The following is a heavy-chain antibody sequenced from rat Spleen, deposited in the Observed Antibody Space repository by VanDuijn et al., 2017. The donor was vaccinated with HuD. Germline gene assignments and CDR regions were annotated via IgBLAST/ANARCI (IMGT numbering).Heavy chain of an antibody. CDR3: GKDMNYFSTYPFYLMGA. V-gene: IGHV5-20*01. D-gene: IGHD1-2*01. Sequence: EVQLVESDGGLVQPGRSLKLSCAASGFTFSDYYMAWVRQAPTKGLEWVATISYDGGSTYYPDSMKVRFTISRDNAENTVYLQMNSLRSEDTATYFCGKDMNYFSTYPFYLMGAWGQGTSVTVSS. J-gene: IGHJ4*01. CDR2: ISYDGGST. CDR1: GFTFSDYY.